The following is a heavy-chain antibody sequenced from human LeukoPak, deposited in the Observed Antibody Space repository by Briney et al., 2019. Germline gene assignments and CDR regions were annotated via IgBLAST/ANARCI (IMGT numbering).Heavy chain of an antibody. CDR1: GFTFSSYG. Sequence: GGSLRLSCAASGFTFSSYGMHWVRQAPGKGLEWVAVIWYDGSNKYYADSVKGRFTISRDNSKNTLYLQMNSLRAEDTAVYYCAREDWSDLNRKPVDYWGQGTLVTVSS. J-gene: IGHJ4*02. D-gene: IGHD1-1*01. CDR3: AREDWSDLNRKPVDY. CDR2: IWYDGSNK. V-gene: IGHV3-33*01.